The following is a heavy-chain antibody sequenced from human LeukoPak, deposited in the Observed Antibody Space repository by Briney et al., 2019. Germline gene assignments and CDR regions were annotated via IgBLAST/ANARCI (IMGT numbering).Heavy chain of an antibody. J-gene: IGHJ3*02. D-gene: IGHD2-2*01. CDR1: GFTFSSYS. Sequence: PGGSLRLSCAASGFTFSSYSMNWVRQAPGKGLEWVSSISSSSSYIYYADSVKGRLTISRDNAKNSLYLQMNSLRAEDTAVYYCARDGWYCSSTSCQSRAFDIWGQGTMVTVSS. CDR2: ISSSSSYI. V-gene: IGHV3-21*01. CDR3: ARDGWYCSSTSCQSRAFDI.